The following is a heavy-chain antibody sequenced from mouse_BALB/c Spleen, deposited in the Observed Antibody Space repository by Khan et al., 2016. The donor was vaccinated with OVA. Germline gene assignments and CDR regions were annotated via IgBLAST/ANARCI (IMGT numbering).Heavy chain of an antibody. CDR3: ARGGYSVFAY. CDR1: GYTFTDYI. CDR2: IFPGSGTP. J-gene: IGHJ3*01. Sequence: QVQLKQSVPELVNPGASLKVSCKASGYTFTDYIIGWVKQSTRQGLEWIGDIFPGSGTPYYNDKFKDKATLTADKSSNTAYMQLSSLTSEDSAVYFCARGGYSVFAYWGQGTLVTVSA. V-gene: IGHV1-77*01. D-gene: IGHD1-1*01.